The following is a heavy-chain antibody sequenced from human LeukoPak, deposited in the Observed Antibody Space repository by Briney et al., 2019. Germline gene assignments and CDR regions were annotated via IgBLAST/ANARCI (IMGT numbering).Heavy chain of an antibody. Sequence: PSETLSLTCTVSGGSISSSSYYWGWIRQPPGTGLEWIGSIYYSGSTYYNPSLKSRVTISVDTSKNQFSLKLSSVTAADTAVYYCASSLELEPLNYWGQGTLVTVSS. CDR1: GGSISSSSYY. J-gene: IGHJ4*02. V-gene: IGHV4-39*01. CDR2: IYYSGST. D-gene: IGHD1-14*01. CDR3: ASSLELEPLNY.